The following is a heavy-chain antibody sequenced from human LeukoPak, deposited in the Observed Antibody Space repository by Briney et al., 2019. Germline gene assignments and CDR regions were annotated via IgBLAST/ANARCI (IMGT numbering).Heavy chain of an antibody. J-gene: IGHJ5*02. D-gene: IGHD3-22*01. CDR2: IYYSGST. Sequence: SETLSLTSTVSGGSISSSSYYWGWIRQPPGKGLEWIGSIYYSGSTYYNPSLKSRVTISVDTSKNQFFLKLSSVTSADTAVYYCARQYYDSSGYLSDWFDPWGQGTLVTVSS. CDR1: GGSISSSSYY. CDR3: ARQYYDSSGYLSDWFDP. V-gene: IGHV4-39*01.